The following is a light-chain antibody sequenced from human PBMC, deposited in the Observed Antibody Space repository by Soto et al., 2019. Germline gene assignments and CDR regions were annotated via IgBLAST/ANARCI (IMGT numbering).Light chain of an antibody. Sequence: EIVLTQSPATLSLSPGERATLSCRASQSVSSYLAWYQQKPGQAPRLLIYVASNRATGIPARVSGSGSGTDFTLTISSLEPEDFAVYYCQQRSNWPLTFGPGNKVHIK. V-gene: IGKV3-11*01. J-gene: IGKJ3*01. CDR3: QQRSNWPLT. CDR1: QSVSSY. CDR2: VAS.